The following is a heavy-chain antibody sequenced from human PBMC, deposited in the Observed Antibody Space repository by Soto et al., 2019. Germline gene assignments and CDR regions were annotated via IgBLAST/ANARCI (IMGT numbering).Heavy chain of an antibody. CDR3: ARAPDSVVVVAAAGWFDP. CDR1: GGSISSGGYY. J-gene: IGHJ5*02. CDR2: IYYSGST. Sequence: QVQLQESGPGLVKTSQTLSLTCTVSGGSISSGGYYWSWIRQHPGKGLEWIGYIYYSGSTYYNPSLKSRVTIAVDTSKNQFSLKLSSVTAADTAVYYCARAPDSVVVVAAAGWFDPWGQGTLVTVSS. D-gene: IGHD2-15*01. V-gene: IGHV4-31*03.